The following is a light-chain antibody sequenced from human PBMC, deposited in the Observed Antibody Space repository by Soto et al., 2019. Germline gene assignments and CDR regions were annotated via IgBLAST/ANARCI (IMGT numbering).Light chain of an antibody. J-gene: IGKJ4*01. CDR3: QQSYNNPLT. CDR1: QRISAY. CDR2: TAS. Sequence: DIPMSQYPSSLSAYVGDRVTITCLASQRISAYLNWYQHKPGKAPRLLIYTASSLQSGVPSRFSGSGSGTDFTLTISSLQPEDFATYYCQQSYNNPLTFGGGTKVDI. V-gene: IGKV1-39*01.